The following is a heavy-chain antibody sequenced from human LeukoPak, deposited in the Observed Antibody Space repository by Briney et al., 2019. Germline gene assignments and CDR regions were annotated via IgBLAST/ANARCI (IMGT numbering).Heavy chain of an antibody. D-gene: IGHD3-3*01. Sequence: GRPLRLSCAASGFTFSNYDVQGLPGARGKGVEWVSSISSSSSYIYYADSVKARFTIYRDNAKSSLYLQKNSLRAEDTAVYYCARSRGDFWSGYYFLYSYYFDDWGQGTLVTVSS. CDR2: ISSSSSYI. CDR1: GFTFSNYD. V-gene: IGHV3-21*01. CDR3: ARSRGDFWSGYYFLYSYYFDD. J-gene: IGHJ4*02.